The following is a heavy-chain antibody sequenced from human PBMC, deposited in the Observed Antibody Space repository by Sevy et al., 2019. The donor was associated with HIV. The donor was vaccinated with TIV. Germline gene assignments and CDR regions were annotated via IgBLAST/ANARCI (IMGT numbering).Heavy chain of an antibody. J-gene: IGHJ6*03. CDR1: GGTFSSYA. Sequence: ASVKVSCKASGGTFSSYAISWVRQAPGQGLEWMGGIIPILGIANYAQKFQGRVTITADKSTSTAYMELCSLRSEDTAVYYCASRGAFTIFGVVITSEYYYYMDVWGKGTTVTVSS. CDR2: IIPILGIA. V-gene: IGHV1-69*10. CDR3: ASRGAFTIFGVVITSEYYYYMDV. D-gene: IGHD3-3*01.